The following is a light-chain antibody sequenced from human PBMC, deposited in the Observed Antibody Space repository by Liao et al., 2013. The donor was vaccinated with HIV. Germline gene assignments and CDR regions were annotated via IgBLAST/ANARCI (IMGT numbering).Light chain of an antibody. CDR3: QSADSSGTYVL. J-gene: IGLJ2*01. V-gene: IGLV3-25*03. CDR2: KDS. CDR1: ALPKQF. Sequence: SYELTQEPSVSVSAGQTARITCIGDALPKQFAYWYQQKPGQAPVLVIYKDSERPSGIPERFSGSSSGTRVTLTISGVQAEDEADYYCQSADSSGTYVLFGGGTKMTVL.